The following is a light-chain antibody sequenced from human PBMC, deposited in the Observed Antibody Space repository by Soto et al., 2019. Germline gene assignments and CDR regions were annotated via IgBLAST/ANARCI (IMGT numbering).Light chain of an antibody. CDR1: QGICNY. Sequence: DIQLTQSPSFLPASVGDRINITCRASQGICNYLAWYQQKPVKAPGLLMYAASTLQRGVSSRFSGSGSGTEFTLTISNLQPEDFATYYCQQLNSYPLTFGGGTKVDIK. CDR3: QQLNSYPLT. CDR2: AAS. V-gene: IGKV1-9*01. J-gene: IGKJ4*01.